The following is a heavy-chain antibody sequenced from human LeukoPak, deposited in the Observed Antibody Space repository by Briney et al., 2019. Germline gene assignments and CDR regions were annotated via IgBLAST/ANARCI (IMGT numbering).Heavy chain of an antibody. D-gene: IGHD2-21*02. Sequence: GGSLRLSCAASGFTFSSYGMHWVRQAPGKGLEWVAFIRYDGSNKYYADSVKGQFTISRDNSKNTLYLQMKSLRAEDTAVYYCAKEFVVVPGNTSYFDYWGQGTLVIVSS. CDR3: AKEFVVVPGNTSYFDY. V-gene: IGHV3-30*02. CDR2: IRYDGSNK. J-gene: IGHJ4*02. CDR1: GFTFSSYG.